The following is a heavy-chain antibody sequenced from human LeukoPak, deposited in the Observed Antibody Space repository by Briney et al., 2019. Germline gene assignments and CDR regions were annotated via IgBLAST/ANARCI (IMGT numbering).Heavy chain of an antibody. CDR2: ISGSGGST. V-gene: IGHV3-23*01. CDR3: TRDPRRLDY. J-gene: IGHJ4*02. CDR1: GFTFSSYA. Sequence: GGSLRLSCAASGFTFSSYAMSWVRQAPGKGLEWVSAISGSGGSTYYADSVKGRFTISRDNAKNSLYLQMNSLRVEDTAVYYCTRDPRRLDYLGQGTLVTVSS.